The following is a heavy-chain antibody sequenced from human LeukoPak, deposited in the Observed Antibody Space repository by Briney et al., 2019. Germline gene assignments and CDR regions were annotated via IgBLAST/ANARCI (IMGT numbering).Heavy chain of an antibody. J-gene: IGHJ4*02. D-gene: IGHD3-22*01. CDR1: GFTFSSYA. V-gene: IGHV3-23*01. CDR2: LSSSGGST. CDR3: ACRYYYDSSGYYYKS. Sequence: GGSLRLSCAASGFTFSSYAMSWVRQAPGKGLEWVSALSSSGGSTYYADSVKGRFTISREISKNTLYLQMDSLRDEDTAVYYCACRYYYDSSGYYYKSWGQGTLVTVSS.